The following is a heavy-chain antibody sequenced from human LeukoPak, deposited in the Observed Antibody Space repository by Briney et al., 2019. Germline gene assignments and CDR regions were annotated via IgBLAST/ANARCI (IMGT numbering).Heavy chain of an antibody. Sequence: ASVKVSCKAPGYTFTSYGISWVRQAPGQGLEWMGWISAYNGNTNYAQKLQGRVTMTTDTSTSTAYMELRSLRSDDTAVYYCARDLYGRITIFGAPYYFDYWGQGTLVTVSS. CDR3: ARDLYGRITIFGAPYYFDY. CDR2: ISAYNGNT. D-gene: IGHD3-3*01. J-gene: IGHJ4*02. V-gene: IGHV1-18*01. CDR1: GYTFTSYG.